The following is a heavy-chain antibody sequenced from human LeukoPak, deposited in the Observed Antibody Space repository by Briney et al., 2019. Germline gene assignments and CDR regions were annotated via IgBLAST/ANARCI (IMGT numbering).Heavy chain of an antibody. CDR1: GYTFTSYG. V-gene: IGHV1-18*04. D-gene: IGHD3-10*01. CDR3: ARDRRYYYGSGSSNYFDY. Sequence: ASVKVSCKASGYTFTSYGISWARQAPGQGLEWMGWISAYNGNTNYAQKLQGRVTMTTDTSTSTAYMELRSLRSDDTAVYYCARDRRYYYGSGSSNYFDYWGQGTLVTVSS. J-gene: IGHJ4*02. CDR2: ISAYNGNT.